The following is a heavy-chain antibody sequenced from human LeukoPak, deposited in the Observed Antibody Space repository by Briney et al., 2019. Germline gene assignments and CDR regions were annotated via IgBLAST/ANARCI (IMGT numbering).Heavy chain of an antibody. CDR1: GGPFSGYY. CDR3: ARVVGATLDY. V-gene: IGHV4-34*01. J-gene: IGHJ4*02. Sequence: SETLSLTCAVYGGPFSGYYWSWIRQPPGKGLEWIGEINHSVSTNYNPSLKSRVTISVDTSKNQFSLKLSSVTAADTAVYYCARVVGATLDYWGQGTLVTVSS. D-gene: IGHD1-26*01. CDR2: INHSVST.